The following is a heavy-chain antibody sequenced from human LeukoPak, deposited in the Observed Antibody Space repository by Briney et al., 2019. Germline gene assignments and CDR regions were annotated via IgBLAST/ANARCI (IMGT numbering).Heavy chain of an antibody. J-gene: IGHJ3*02. CDR3: ARDWPSLMDSSGWYDSFDI. Sequence: SETLSLTCTASGGSISSYYWSWIRQPAGKGLEWIGRIYTSGSTNYNPSLKSGVTMSVDTYKNKFSQKMSSVTAAEEAAYYCARDWPSLMDSSGWYDSFDIWGQGTMVTVSS. CDR2: IYTSGST. CDR1: GGSISSYY. D-gene: IGHD6-19*01. V-gene: IGHV4-4*07.